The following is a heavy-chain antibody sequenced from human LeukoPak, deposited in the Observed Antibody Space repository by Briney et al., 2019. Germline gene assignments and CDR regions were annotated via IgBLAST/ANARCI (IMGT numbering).Heavy chain of an antibody. J-gene: IGHJ4*02. Sequence: GGSLRLSCTASGFTFSGYSMNWIRQAPGKGLEWVSSFGTRSTSVYHVGSVKGRFAISRDNAKNSLYLQMNSLRAEDTALYYCAREVSEGFDFWGQGTLVTASS. D-gene: IGHD3-22*01. CDR1: GFTFSGYS. CDR3: AREVSEGFDF. CDR2: FGTRSTSV. V-gene: IGHV3-21*01.